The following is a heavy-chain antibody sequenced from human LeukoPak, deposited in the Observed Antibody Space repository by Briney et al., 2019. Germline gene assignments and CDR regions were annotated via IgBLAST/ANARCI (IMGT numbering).Heavy chain of an antibody. CDR2: IYYSGST. J-gene: IGHJ4*02. CDR1: GGSISSYY. V-gene: IGHV4-59*01. D-gene: IGHD3-10*01. CDR3: ARYLSGDDDEFDY. Sequence: PSETLSLTCTVSGGSISSYYWRWIRQPPGQGLEGIGYIYYSGSTNYNPSLKSRVTISVATSKNQFSLKLSSVTAVDTAVYVCARYLSGDDDEFDYWGWGPLVTVSS.